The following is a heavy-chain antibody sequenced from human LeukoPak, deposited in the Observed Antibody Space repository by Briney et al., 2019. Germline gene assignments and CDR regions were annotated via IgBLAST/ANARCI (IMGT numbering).Heavy chain of an antibody. J-gene: IGHJ5*02. CDR2: IYYSGST. V-gene: IGHV4-39*01. CDR1: GGSISSSSYY. Sequence: PSETLSLTCTVSGGSISSSSYYWGWIRQPPGKGLEWIGSIYYSGSTYYNPSLKSRVTISVDTSKNQFSLKLSSVTAADAAEYYCARHLVVVVAATLALQNWFDPWGQGTLVTVSS. CDR3: ARHLVVVVAATLALQNWFDP. D-gene: IGHD2-15*01.